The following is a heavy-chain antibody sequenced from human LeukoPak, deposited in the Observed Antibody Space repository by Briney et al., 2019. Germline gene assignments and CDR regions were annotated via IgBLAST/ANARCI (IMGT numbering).Heavy chain of an antibody. V-gene: IGHV4-59*01. D-gene: IGHD1-26*01. CDR2: IYYSGST. CDR3: ARDRSGSYPN. CDR1: GGSISSYY. Sequence: SETLSLTCTVSGGSISSYYWSWIRQPPGKGLEWIGYIYYSGSTNYNPSLKSRVTISVDTSKNQLSLKLSSVTAADTAVYYCARDRSGSYPNWGQGTLVTVSS. J-gene: IGHJ4*02.